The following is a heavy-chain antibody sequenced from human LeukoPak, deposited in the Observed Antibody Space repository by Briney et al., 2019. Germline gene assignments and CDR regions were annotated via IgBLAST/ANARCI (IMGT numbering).Heavy chain of an antibody. CDR1: GYTFTTHG. CDR3: ARGGYFDL. J-gene: IGHJ2*01. V-gene: IGHV1-18*01. CDR2: ISAHNGNT. Sequence: ASVKVSCKASGYTFTTHGIAWVRQAPGQGPEWMGWISAHNGNTNYAQSLQGRVTMTTDTSTNTAYMELRSLRSDDTAVYYCARGGYFDLWGRGTLVTVSS.